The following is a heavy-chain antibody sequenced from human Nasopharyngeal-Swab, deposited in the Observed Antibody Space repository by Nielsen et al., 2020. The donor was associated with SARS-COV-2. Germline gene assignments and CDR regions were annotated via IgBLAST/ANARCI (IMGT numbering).Heavy chain of an antibody. CDR3: AKEGATGWFDP. CDR1: GVSITSQY. CDR2: ISHNSGT. V-gene: IGHV4-59*11. Sequence: SETLSLTCTVSGVSITSQYWRWIRPPPGKGLEWIGYISHNSGTSYNPSLKSRVTMFMDTSKNQFSLRLTSVTAADTAVYYCAKEGATGWFDPCGQGTLVTVSS. J-gene: IGHJ5*02.